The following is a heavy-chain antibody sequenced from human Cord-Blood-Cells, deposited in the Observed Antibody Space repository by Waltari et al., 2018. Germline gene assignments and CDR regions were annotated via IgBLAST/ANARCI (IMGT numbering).Heavy chain of an antibody. J-gene: IGHJ4*02. Sequence: QVQLQQWGAGLLKPSETLSLTCAVYGGSFSGYYWSWIRQPPGKGLVWIGEINHSGSTDYNPSLKSRVTISVDTSKNQFSLKLSSVTAADTAVYYGAVTIFGVKHRDYWGQGTLVTVSS. CDR2: INHSGST. CDR1: GGSFSGYY. D-gene: IGHD3-3*01. V-gene: IGHV4-34*01. CDR3: AVTIFGVKHRDY.